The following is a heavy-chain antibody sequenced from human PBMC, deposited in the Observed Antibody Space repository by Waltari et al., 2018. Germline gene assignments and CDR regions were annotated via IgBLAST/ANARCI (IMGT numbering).Heavy chain of an antibody. CDR2: IYHSGST. CDR3: ARRVGRSHFDY. CDR1: GYSISSGYY. V-gene: IGHV4-38-2*01. Sequence: QVQLQESGPGLVKPSETLSLTCAVSGYSISSGYYWGWIRQPPGKGLEWIGSIYHSGSTDYNPSLKSRVTISVDTSKNQFSLKLSSVTAADTAVYYCARRVGRSHFDYWGQGTLVTVSS. D-gene: IGHD3-3*01. J-gene: IGHJ4*02.